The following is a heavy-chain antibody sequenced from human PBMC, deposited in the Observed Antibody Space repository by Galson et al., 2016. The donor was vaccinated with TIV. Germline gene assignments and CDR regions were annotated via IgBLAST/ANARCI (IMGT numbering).Heavy chain of an antibody. J-gene: IGHJ3*02. CDR1: GFSLSTGGVG. CDR3: AHRHMTLSTGSDALDM. D-gene: IGHD3-9*01. V-gene: IGHV2-5*02. Sequence: PALVKPTQTLTLTCTFSGFSLSTGGVGVGWIRQPQGKALEWLGLIYWDDDKRYSPSLKSRLTVTKDTSKNQVVLTMTNMDPVDTSTYYCAHRHMTLSTGSDALDMWGQGTRVTVSS. CDR2: IYWDDDK.